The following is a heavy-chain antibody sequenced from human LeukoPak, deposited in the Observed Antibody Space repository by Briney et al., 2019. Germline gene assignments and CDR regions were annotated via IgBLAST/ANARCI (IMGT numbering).Heavy chain of an antibody. D-gene: IGHD6-6*01. J-gene: IGHJ6*03. CDR3: ARDGLWQLEGLIELGALHYYYYMDV. CDR2: IYYSGST. CDR1: GGSISSYY. Sequence: SETLSLTCTVSGGSISSYYWSWIRQPPGKGLEWIGYIYYSGSTNYNPSLKSRVTISVDTSKNQFSLKLSSVTAADTAVYYCARDGLWQLEGLIELGALHYYYYMDVWGKGTTVTVSS. V-gene: IGHV4-59*12.